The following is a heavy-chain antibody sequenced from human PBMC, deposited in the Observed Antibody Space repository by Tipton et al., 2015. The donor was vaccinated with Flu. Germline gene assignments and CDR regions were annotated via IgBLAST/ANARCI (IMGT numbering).Heavy chain of an antibody. V-gene: IGHV4-39*07. Sequence: LRLSCTVSGGSISSSSYYWGWIRQPPGKGLEWIGSIYYSGSTYYNPSLKSRVTISVDTSKNQSSLKLSSVTAADTAVYYCARDPFPGYDFWSGYYSSFDYWGQGTLVTVSS. D-gene: IGHD3-3*01. CDR2: IYYSGST. J-gene: IGHJ4*02. CDR3: ARDPFPGYDFWSGYYSSFDY. CDR1: GGSISSSSYY.